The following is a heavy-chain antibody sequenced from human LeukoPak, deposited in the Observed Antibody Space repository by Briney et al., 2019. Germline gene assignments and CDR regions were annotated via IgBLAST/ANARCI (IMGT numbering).Heavy chain of an antibody. Sequence: PGGSLRLSCAASGLTFRSYAMNWVRQAPGKGLEWVSAISGSGSNTYYADSVKGRFTISRDNSKNTLFLQMNSLRADDTAVYYCAHRYCNRGAEITSTSCPSYFDFWGQGTLVTVSS. CDR1: GLTFRSYA. V-gene: IGHV3-23*01. J-gene: IGHJ4*02. CDR3: AHRYCNRGAEITSTSCPSYFDF. D-gene: IGHD2-2*01. CDR2: ISGSGSNT.